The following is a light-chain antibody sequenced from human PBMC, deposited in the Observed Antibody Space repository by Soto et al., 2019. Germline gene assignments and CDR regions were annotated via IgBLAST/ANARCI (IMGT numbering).Light chain of an antibody. CDR1: QDIRNH. J-gene: IGKJ5*01. CDR2: DAS. CDR3: QQYDNLPIT. Sequence: DIQMTQSPSSLSASVGDRVTITCQASQDIRNHLNWYQQKPGKAPKVLIYDASSLETGAPSRFSGSGSGTDFTFTISSLQPEDIATYYCQQYDNLPITFGQGTRLEIK. V-gene: IGKV1-33*01.